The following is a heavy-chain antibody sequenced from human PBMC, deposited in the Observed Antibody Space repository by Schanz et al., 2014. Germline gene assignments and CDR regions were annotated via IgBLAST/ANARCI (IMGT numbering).Heavy chain of an antibody. D-gene: IGHD3-9*01. CDR2: INPNSGGT. V-gene: IGHV1-2*02. CDR1: GYTFTGYY. CDR3: AFDRDDAYDI. Sequence: QVQLLQSGAEVKKPGASVKVSCKASGYTFTGYYMHWVRQAPGQGLEWMGRINPNSGGTNYAQKFQGRVTVTRDTSTTTVYMDLSSLISEDTAVYYCAFDRDDAYDIWGQGTTVTVSS. J-gene: IGHJ3*02.